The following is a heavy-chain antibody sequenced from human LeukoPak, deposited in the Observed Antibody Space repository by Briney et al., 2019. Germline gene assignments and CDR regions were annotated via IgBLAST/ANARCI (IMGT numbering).Heavy chain of an antibody. CDR3: ARVYYYDSSALAFDI. CDR2: IYYSGST. CDR1: GASISSGDYY. Sequence: SETLSLTCTVSGASISSGDYYWSWIRQPPGKGLEWLGYIYYSGSTYYNPSLKSRVTLSVDTSKNQFSLKLSSVTAADTAVYYCARVYYYDSSALAFDIWGQGTMVTASS. D-gene: IGHD3-22*01. V-gene: IGHV4-30-4*01. J-gene: IGHJ3*02.